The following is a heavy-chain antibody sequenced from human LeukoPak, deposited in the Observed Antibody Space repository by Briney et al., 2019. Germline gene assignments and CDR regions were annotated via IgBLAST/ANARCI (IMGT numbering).Heavy chain of an antibody. CDR1: GASIRSGDYY. CDR3: ARDCSGGSCYGAFDI. CDR2: IYDSGST. D-gene: IGHD2-15*01. J-gene: IGHJ3*02. Sequence: SQTLSLTCSVSGASIRSGDYYWSWIRQPPGKGLEWIGYIYDSGSTYYNPSLKSRITISVDTSENRFSLKLSSVTATDTAVYYCARDCSGGSCYGAFDIWGQGTMVTVSS. V-gene: IGHV4-30-4*01.